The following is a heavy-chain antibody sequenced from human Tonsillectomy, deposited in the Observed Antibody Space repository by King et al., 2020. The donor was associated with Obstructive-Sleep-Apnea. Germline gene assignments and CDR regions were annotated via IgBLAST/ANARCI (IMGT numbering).Heavy chain of an antibody. J-gene: IGHJ4*02. Sequence: VQLVESGGGLVQPGGSLRLSCAASGFTVSSNYMHWVRQTPGKGLEWVSVIYSGGSTYHADSVKGRFTISRHNSKNTLYLQMNSLKPEDTAVYYCAREVGYSGTYYFDYWGQGTLVTVSS. V-gene: IGHV3-53*04. CDR2: IYSGGST. CDR3: AREVGYSGTYYFDY. CDR1: GFTVSSNY. D-gene: IGHD3-10*01.